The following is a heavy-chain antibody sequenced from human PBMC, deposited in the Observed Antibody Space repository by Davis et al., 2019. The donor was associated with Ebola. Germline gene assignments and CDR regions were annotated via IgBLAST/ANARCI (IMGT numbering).Heavy chain of an antibody. J-gene: IGHJ4*02. V-gene: IGHV3-33*06. CDR2: IWYDGSNK. CDR3: AKAGAAGTWGY. D-gene: IGHD6-13*01. Sequence: GESLKISCAASGFTFSSYGMHWVRQAPGKGLEWVAVIWYDGSNKYYADSVKGRFTISRDNSKNTLYLQMNSLRAEDTAVYYCAKAGAAGTWGYWGQGTLVTVSS. CDR1: GFTFSSYG.